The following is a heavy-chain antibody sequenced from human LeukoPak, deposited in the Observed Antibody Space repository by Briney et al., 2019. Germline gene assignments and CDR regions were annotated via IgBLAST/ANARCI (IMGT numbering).Heavy chain of an antibody. CDR2: IYPGHSNT. D-gene: IGHD1-26*01. V-gene: IGHV5-51*01. Sequence: GESLKISCKSSGYDFAGYWIGWVRQMLGKGLEWMGIIYPGHSNTRYSPSFQGQVTISADKSISTTYLQWGSLRASDTAMYYCARQAGATQITHFDYWGQGTLVTVSS. CDR1: GYDFAGYW. J-gene: IGHJ4*02. CDR3: ARQAGATQITHFDY.